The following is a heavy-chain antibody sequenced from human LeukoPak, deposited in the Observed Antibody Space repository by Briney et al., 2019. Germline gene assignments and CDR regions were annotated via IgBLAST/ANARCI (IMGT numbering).Heavy chain of an antibody. CDR1: GFTFSSYS. CDR2: ISYDGSNK. V-gene: IGHV3-30*18. Sequence: GGSLRLSCAASGFTFSSYSMNWVRQAPGKGLEWVAVISYDGSNKYYADSVKGRFTISRDNSKNTLYLQMNSLRAEDTAVYYCAKRAHDAFDIWGQGTMVTVSS. CDR3: AKRAHDAFDI. J-gene: IGHJ3*02.